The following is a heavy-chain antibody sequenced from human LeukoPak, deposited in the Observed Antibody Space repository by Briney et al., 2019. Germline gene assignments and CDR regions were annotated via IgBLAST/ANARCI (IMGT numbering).Heavy chain of an antibody. CDR3: ARGRIAVAAPDY. CDR1: GFTVSSNY. D-gene: IGHD6-19*01. V-gene: IGHV3-66*01. CDR2: IYSGGST. Sequence: PGGSLRLSCAASGFTVSSNYMNWVRQASGKGLEWVSVIYSGGSTYYADSVKGRFTISRDNSKNTLYLQMNSLRAEDTAVYYCARGRIAVAAPDYWGQGTLVTVSS. J-gene: IGHJ4*02.